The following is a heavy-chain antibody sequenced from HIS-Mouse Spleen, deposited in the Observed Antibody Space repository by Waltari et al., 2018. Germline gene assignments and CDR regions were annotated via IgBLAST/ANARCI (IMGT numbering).Heavy chain of an antibody. CDR3: AREIPYSSSWYDWYFDL. J-gene: IGHJ2*01. D-gene: IGHD6-13*01. Sequence: QLQLQESGPGLVKPSETLSLTCTVSGGSISSSSYYWGWIRQPPGKGLEWIGSIYYSGGTYDSPSLKSRVTISLDTSKNQFSLKLSSVTAADTAMYYCAREIPYSSSWYDWYFDLLGRGTLVTVSS. CDR1: GGSISSSSYY. V-gene: IGHV4-39*07. CDR2: IYYSGGT.